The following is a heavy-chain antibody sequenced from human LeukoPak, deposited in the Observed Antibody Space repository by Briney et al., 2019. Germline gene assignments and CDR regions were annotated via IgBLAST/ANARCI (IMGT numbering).Heavy chain of an antibody. V-gene: IGHV4-39*01. CDR3: ARGHSIEPYYYYYFMDG. Sequence: SETLSLTCTVSAGSITISSYCWGGLRQPPWRGLEWIGSMYYSGNTHYNSSLKSRVTISVDTSKNQFSLKLSSVTAADTAVYYCARGHSIEPYYYYYFMDGWGKGTTVTVSS. J-gene: IGHJ6*03. CDR1: AGSITISSYC. CDR2: MYYSGNT. D-gene: IGHD4-11*01.